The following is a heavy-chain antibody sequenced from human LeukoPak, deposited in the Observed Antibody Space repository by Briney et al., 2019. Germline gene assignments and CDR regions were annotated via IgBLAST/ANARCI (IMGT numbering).Heavy chain of an antibody. V-gene: IGHV4-34*01. CDR3: ARHGGYSYGIRKGFDY. Sequence: MTSETLSLTCAVYGGSFSGYYWSWIRQPPGKGLEWIGEINHSGSTNYNPSLKSRVTISVDTSKNQFSLKLSSVTAADTAVYYCARHGGYSYGIRKGFDYWGQGTLVTVSS. D-gene: IGHD5-18*01. CDR2: INHSGST. J-gene: IGHJ4*02. CDR1: GGSFSGYY.